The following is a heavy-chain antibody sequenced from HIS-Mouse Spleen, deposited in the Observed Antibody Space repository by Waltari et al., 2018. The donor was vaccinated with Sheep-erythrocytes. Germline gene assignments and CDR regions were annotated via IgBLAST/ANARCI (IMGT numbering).Heavy chain of an antibody. CDR2: INHSGST. CDR3: ALSVDLAGAFDI. CDR1: GGSFSGYY. V-gene: IGHV4-34*01. Sequence: QLQLQQWGAGLLKPSETLSLTCAVYGGSFSGYYWSWIRQPPGKGLEWMGEINHSGSTTYNPSLKSRVTISVNTSKNQFSLKLSSVTAADTAVYYCALSVDLAGAFDIWGQGTMVTVSS. D-gene: IGHD6-19*01. J-gene: IGHJ3*02.